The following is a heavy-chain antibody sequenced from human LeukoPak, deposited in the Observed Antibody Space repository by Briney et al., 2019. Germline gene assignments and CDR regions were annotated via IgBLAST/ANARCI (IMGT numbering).Heavy chain of an antibody. CDR3: AKGRYYYDSSDAFDI. CDR2: ISGSGGST. Sequence: GGSLRLSCAASGFTLSSYAMGWVRQAPGKGLEWVSAISGSGGSTYYADSVKGRFTISRDNSKNTLFLQMNSLRAEDTAVYYCAKGRYYYDSSDAFDIWGQGTMVTVSS. D-gene: IGHD3-22*01. V-gene: IGHV3-23*01. CDR1: GFTLSSYA. J-gene: IGHJ3*02.